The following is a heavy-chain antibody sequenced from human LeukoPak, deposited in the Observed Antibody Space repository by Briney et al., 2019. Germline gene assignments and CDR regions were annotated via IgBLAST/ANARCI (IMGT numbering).Heavy chain of an antibody. D-gene: IGHD6-13*01. J-gene: IGHJ4*02. Sequence: GGSLRLSCAASGFTFSSYSMNWVRQAPGKGLEWVSSISSSSSYIYYADSVKGRFTISRDNAKNSLYLQMNSLRAEDTAVYYCARDAPIAAAGRCDYWGQGTLVTVSS. V-gene: IGHV3-21*01. CDR1: GFTFSSYS. CDR2: ISSSSSYI. CDR3: ARDAPIAAAGRCDY.